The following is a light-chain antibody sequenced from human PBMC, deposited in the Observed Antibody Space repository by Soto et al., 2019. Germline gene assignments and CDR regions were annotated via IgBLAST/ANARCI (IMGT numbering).Light chain of an antibody. CDR2: WSS. V-gene: IGKV4-1*01. J-gene: IGKJ4*01. Sequence: DIVMTQSPDYLAVSLGERATINCKSSQSVLDSSANKHYLSWYQQKPGQPPKLLIYWSSTRESGVPDRFSGSGSGTDFTLTISSLQAEDVAVYYCQQYYTLPLTFDGGTKVEIK. CDR1: QSVLDSSANKHY. CDR3: QQYYTLPLT.